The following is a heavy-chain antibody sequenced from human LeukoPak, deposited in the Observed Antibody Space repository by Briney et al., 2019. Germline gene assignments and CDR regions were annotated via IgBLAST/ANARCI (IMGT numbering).Heavy chain of an antibody. CDR3: ARHDYGGNLDY. CDR1: GGSISSGGYY. D-gene: IGHD4-23*01. Sequence: SETLSLTCTVSGGSISSGGYYWSWIRQHPGKGLEWIGYIYYSGSTYYNPSLKSRVTISVDTSKNQFPLKLSSVTAADTAVYYCARHDYGGNLDYWGQGTLVTVSS. V-gene: IGHV4-31*03. CDR2: IYYSGST. J-gene: IGHJ4*02.